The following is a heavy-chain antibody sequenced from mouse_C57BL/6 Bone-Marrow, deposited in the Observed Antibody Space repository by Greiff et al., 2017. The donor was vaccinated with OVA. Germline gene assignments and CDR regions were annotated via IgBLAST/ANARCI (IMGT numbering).Heavy chain of an antibody. CDR2: IDPETGGT. CDR3: IPYYYGSSYAFYAMDY. V-gene: IGHV1-15*01. D-gene: IGHD1-1*01. CDR1: GYTFTDYE. Sequence: VQLQQSGAELVRPGASVTLSCKASGYTFTDYEMHWVKQTPVHGLEWIGAIDPETGGTAYNQKFKGKAILTADKSSSTAYMELRSLTSEDSAVYYCIPYYYGSSYAFYAMDYWGQGTSVTVSS. J-gene: IGHJ4*01.